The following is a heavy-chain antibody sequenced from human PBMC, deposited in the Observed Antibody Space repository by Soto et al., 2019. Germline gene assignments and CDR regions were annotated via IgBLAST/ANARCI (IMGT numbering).Heavy chain of an antibody. CDR2: ISNAGSDNT. V-gene: IGHV1-3*01. CDR3: ARESNHYQDFFQN. D-gene: IGHD2-2*01. Sequence: GASVKVSCKTSGYPFPSFEVHRIRQAPGQRPEWMGGISNAGSDNTKYSQKFQDRLTITGDKRATTVYMALSSLTSEDTATYYCARESNHYQDFFQNWGQGTQATVSS. CDR1: GYPFPSFE. J-gene: IGHJ4*02.